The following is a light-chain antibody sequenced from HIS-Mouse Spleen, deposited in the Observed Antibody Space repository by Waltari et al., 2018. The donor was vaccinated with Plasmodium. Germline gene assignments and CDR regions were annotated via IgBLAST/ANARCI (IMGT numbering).Light chain of an antibody. V-gene: IGKV3-15*01. Sequence: EIVMTQSPATLSVSPGERATLSCRASQSVSSNLAWYQQKPGQAPGRLIYGASTRATGSPARFSGSGSGTEFTLTTSSLQSEDFVVYYCQQYNNWSFTFGPGTKVDIK. CDR3: QQYNNWSFT. J-gene: IGKJ3*01. CDR1: QSVSSN. CDR2: GAS.